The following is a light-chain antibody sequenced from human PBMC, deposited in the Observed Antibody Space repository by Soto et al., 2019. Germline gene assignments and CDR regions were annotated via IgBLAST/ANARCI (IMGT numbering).Light chain of an antibody. J-gene: IGKJ4*01. Sequence: DIQMTQSPSSVSASVGDRVTITCRASLDISSWLAWYQQKPGQAPKLLMYAASRLHSGVPARLSGSESATDFTLTISSLQPEDSATYYCQQANSFPLTFGGGTKVEIK. V-gene: IGKV1-12*01. CDR1: LDISSW. CDR2: AAS. CDR3: QQANSFPLT.